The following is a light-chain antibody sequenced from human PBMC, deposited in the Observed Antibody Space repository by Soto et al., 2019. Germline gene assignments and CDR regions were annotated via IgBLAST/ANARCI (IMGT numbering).Light chain of an antibody. Sequence: QSVLTQPPSASGSPGQSVTISCTGTSSDVGGYNYVSWYQQHPGKAPKLMIYEVSKRPSGVPDRFSGSKSGNTASLTVSGLQAEDEADYYCQSYDSSLSGDVFGTGTKVTVL. CDR3: QSYDSSLSGDV. CDR2: EVS. J-gene: IGLJ1*01. V-gene: IGLV2-8*01. CDR1: SSDVGGYNY.